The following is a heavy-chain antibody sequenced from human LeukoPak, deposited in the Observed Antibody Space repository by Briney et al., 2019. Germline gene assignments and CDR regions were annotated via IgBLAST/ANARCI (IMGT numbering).Heavy chain of an antibody. CDR1: GFTFSSYA. J-gene: IGHJ4*02. CDR2: ISGSGGST. D-gene: IGHD3-10*01. CDR3: AKDIGVITMVRGVRTAFDY. Sequence: GSLRLSCAASGFTFSSYAMSWVRQAPGKGLEWVSAISGSGGSTYYADSVKGRFTISRDNSKNTLYLQMNSLRAEDTAVYYCAKDIGVITMVRGVRTAFDYWGQGTLVTVSS. V-gene: IGHV3-23*01.